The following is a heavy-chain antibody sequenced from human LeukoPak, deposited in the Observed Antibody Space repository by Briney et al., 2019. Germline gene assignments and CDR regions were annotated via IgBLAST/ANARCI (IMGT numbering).Heavy chain of an antibody. V-gene: IGHV4-38-2*01. CDR3: ASPGIAAAGMED. J-gene: IGHJ4*02. CDR1: GYSISSGYY. CDR2: IYHSGST. D-gene: IGHD6-13*01. Sequence: SETLSLTCAVSGYSISSGYYWGWTRQPPGKGLEWIGSIYHSGSTYYTPSLKSRVTISVDTSKNPFSLKLSSVTAADTAVYYCASPGIAAAGMEDWGQGTLVTVSS.